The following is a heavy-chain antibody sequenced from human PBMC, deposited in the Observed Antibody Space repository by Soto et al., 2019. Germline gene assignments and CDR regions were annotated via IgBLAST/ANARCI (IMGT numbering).Heavy chain of an antibody. D-gene: IGHD3-22*01. CDR1: GFTFSSYS. Sequence: EVQLVESGGGLVQPGGSLRLSCAASGFTFSSYSMNWVRQAPGKGLEWVSYISSSSSTIYYADSVKGRFTISRDNAKNSLYLQMNSLREEDTAVYYCARPMYYDDSSGYEDAFDIWGQGTMVTVSS. CDR3: ARPMYYDDSSGYEDAFDI. V-gene: IGHV3-48*02. J-gene: IGHJ3*02. CDR2: ISSSSSTI.